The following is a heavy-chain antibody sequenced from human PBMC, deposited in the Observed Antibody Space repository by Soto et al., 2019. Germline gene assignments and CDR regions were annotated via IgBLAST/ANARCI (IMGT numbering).Heavy chain of an antibody. CDR2: ISSSSSYI. CDR3: VRSGPSGVYAFDI. J-gene: IGHJ3*02. Sequence: EVQLVESGGGLVKPGGSLRLSCAASGFTFSSYSMNWVRQAPGKGLEWVSSISSSSSYIYYADSVKGRFTISRDNAKNSLYLQMNSLRAEDTAVYYCVRSGPSGVYAFDIWGQGTMVTVSS. V-gene: IGHV3-21*01. D-gene: IGHD3-10*01. CDR1: GFTFSSYS.